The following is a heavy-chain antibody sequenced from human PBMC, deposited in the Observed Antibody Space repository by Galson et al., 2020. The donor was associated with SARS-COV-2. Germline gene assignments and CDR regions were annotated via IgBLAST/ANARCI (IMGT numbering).Heavy chain of an antibody. Sequence: GGSLRLSCAASGFIFSDYAMHWVRQAPGKGLEWMTAISYDGSNKLYADSVKGRFTISRDKSKHTLYLQMDSLRPGDTAVYYCARNSDFFEYFDYWGQGTLVTVSS. CDR1: GFIFSDYA. J-gene: IGHJ4*02. CDR3: ARNSDFFEYFDY. D-gene: IGHD4-4*01. CDR2: ISYDGSNK. V-gene: IGHV3-30*04.